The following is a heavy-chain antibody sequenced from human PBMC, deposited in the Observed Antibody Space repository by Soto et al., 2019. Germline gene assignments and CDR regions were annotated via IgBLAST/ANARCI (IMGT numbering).Heavy chain of an antibody. CDR2: IIPIFGTA. D-gene: IGHD6-25*01. CDR3: ARSRLLGCYNPWGGWFDP. V-gene: IGHV1-69*01. Sequence: QVQLVQSGAEVKKPGSSVKVSCKASGGTFSSYAISWVRQAPGQGLEWMGGIIPIFGTANYAQKFQGRVTITADECTSPAYMELGCMGPEGTAVYYRARSRLLGCYNPWGGWFDPWGQGTLVTVSS. CDR1: GGTFSSYA. J-gene: IGHJ5*02.